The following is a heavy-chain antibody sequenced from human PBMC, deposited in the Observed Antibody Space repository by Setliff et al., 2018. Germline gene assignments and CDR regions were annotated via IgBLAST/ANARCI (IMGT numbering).Heavy chain of an antibody. V-gene: IGHV3-21*04. D-gene: IGHD1-26*01. CDR3: VKDGVGPTYTYFFDY. CDR1: GFTFSSFA. CDR2: LDGDRSHV. Sequence: PGGSLRLSCAASGFTFSSFAMTWARQAPGKGLEWVASLDGDRSHVYYADSLRGRFTISRDNSKNSLYLQAKGLRAEDTAVYYCVKDGVGPTYTYFFDYWGQGSQVTVSS. J-gene: IGHJ4*02.